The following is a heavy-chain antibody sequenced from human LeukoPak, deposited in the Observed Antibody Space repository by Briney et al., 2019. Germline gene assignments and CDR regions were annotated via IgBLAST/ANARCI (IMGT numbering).Heavy chain of an antibody. V-gene: IGHV3-66*01. CDR3: ARERGYSYGPGNFDY. CDR2: IYSGGST. Sequence: GGSLRLSCAASGFTVSSNYMSWVRQAPGKGLEGVSVIYSGGSTYYADSVKGRFTISRDNSKNTLYLQMNSLRAEDTAVYYCARERGYSYGPGNFDYWGQGTLVTVSS. D-gene: IGHD5-18*01. CDR1: GFTVSSNY. J-gene: IGHJ4*02.